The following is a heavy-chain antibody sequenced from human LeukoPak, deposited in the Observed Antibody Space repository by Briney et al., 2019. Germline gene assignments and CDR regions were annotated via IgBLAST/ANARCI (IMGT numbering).Heavy chain of an antibody. Sequence: ASVTVSCKASGYTFTSYGISWVRQAPGQGLEWMGWISAYNGNTNYAQKLQGRVTMTTDTSTSTAYMELRSLRSDDTAVYYCARDTGTLIVVVPAWRYYYGMDVWGQGTTVTVSS. CDR3: ARDTGTLIVVVPAWRYYYGMDV. D-gene: IGHD2-2*01. V-gene: IGHV1-18*01. CDR2: ISAYNGNT. J-gene: IGHJ6*02. CDR1: GYTFTSYG.